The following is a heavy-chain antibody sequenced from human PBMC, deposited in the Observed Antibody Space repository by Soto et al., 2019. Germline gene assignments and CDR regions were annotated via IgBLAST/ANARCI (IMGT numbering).Heavy chain of an antibody. CDR2: INSDGSST. CDR1: GFTFSSYW. J-gene: IGHJ4*02. CDR3: VRTSLVVAAATREDY. V-gene: IGHV3-74*01. D-gene: IGHD2-15*01. Sequence: GGSLRLSCAASGFTFSSYWMHWVRQAPGKGLVWVSRINSDGSSTSYAGSVKGRFTISRDNAKNTLYLQMNSLRAEDTAVYYCVRTSLVVAAATREDYWGQGTLITVSS.